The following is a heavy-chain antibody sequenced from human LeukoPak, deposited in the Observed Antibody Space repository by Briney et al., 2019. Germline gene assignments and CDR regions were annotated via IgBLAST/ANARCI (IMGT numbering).Heavy chain of an antibody. V-gene: IGHV4-30-2*01. Sequence: SQTLSLTCAVSGGSISSGGYSWSWLRQPPGKGLEWIGYIYHSGSTYYNPSLKSRVTISVDRSKNQFSLKLSSVTAADTAVYYCARGPLVSSGSYPLDYWGQGTLVTVSS. CDR2: IYHSGST. CDR1: GGSISSGGYS. J-gene: IGHJ4*02. CDR3: ARGPLVSSGSYPLDY. D-gene: IGHD1-26*01.